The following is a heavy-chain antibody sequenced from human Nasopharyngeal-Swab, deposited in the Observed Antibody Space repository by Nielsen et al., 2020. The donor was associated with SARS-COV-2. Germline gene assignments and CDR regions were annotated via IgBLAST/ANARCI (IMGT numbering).Heavy chain of an antibody. D-gene: IGHD5-24*01. CDR1: GFTFSSSA. CDR3: AREGRDGAVSS. J-gene: IGHJ5*02. V-gene: IGHV3-7*03. Sequence: GESLKISCAASGFTFSSSAISWVRQAPGRGLEWLAHTKEDGTVTHYVDSVRGRFTVSRDNAKNSLFLQMNSLRAEDTAVYFCAREGRDGAVSSWGQGTLVTVSS. CDR2: TKEDGTVT.